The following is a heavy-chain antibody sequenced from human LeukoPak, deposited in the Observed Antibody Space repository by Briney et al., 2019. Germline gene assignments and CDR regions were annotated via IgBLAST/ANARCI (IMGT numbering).Heavy chain of an antibody. D-gene: IGHD4-23*01. CDR1: GFIFTEYS. Sequence: PGGSLRLSCAASGFIFTEYSMSWVRQAPGKGLEWVANLNQDGSHKNYADSVKGRFTISRGNSQNSVYLQMNSLRGDDTALYYCARTRWPEDYWGQGTLVTVSS. CDR2: LNQDGSHK. V-gene: IGHV3-7*01. CDR3: ARTRWPEDY. J-gene: IGHJ4*02.